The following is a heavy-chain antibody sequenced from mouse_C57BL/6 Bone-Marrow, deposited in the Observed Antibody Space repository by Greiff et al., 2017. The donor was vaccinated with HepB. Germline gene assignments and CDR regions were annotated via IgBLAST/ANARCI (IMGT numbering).Heavy chain of an antibody. CDR2: IYPGSGNT. J-gene: IGHJ4*01. D-gene: IGHD1-2*01. CDR1: GYSFTSYY. V-gene: IGHV1-66*01. CDR3: ARNGPIRDAMDY. Sequence: VQGVESGPELVKPGASVKISCKASGYSFTSYYIHWVKQRPGQGLEWIGWIYPGSGNTKYNEKFKGKATLTADTSSSTAYMQLSSLTSEDSAVYYCARNGPIRDAMDYWGQGTSVTVSS.